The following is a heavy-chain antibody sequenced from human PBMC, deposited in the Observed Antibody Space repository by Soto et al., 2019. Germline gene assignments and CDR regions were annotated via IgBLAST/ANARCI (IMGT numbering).Heavy chain of an antibody. Sequence: PGGSLRLSCAASGFTFSSYAMHWVRQAPGKGLEWVAVISYDGSNKYYADSVKGRFTISRDNSKNTLYLQMNSMRAEDTAVYYCARDLVDTAMEGIYYYYGMDFWGEGTKVTVSS. D-gene: IGHD5-18*01. V-gene: IGHV3-30-3*01. CDR2: ISYDGSNK. CDR1: GFTFSSYA. CDR3: ARDLVDTAMEGIYYYYGMDF. J-gene: IGHJ6*04.